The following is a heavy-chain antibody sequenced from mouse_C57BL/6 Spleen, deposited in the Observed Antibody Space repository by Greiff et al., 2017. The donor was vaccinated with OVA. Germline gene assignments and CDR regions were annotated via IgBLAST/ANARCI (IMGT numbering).Heavy chain of an antibody. CDR2: ISYDGSN. J-gene: IGHJ2*01. CDR1: GYSITSGYY. CDR3: ARLLRDYFDY. V-gene: IGHV3-6*01. D-gene: IGHD1-1*01. Sequence: EVHLVESGPGLVKPSQSLSLTCSVTGYSITSGYYWNWIRQFPGNKLEWMGYISYDGSNNYNPSLKNRISITRDTSKNQFFLKLNSVTTEDTATYYCARLLRDYFDYWGQGTTLTVSS.